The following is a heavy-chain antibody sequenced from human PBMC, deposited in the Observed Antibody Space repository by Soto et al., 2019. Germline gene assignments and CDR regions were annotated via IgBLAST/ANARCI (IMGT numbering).Heavy chain of an antibody. V-gene: IGHV1-69*12. Sequence: QVQLVQSGAEVKKPGSSVKVSCKASAGTFSSYAISWVRQAPGQGLEWMGGFIPIFGAADYAQNFQGRVTIAADESTSTAYMELSSLRSEDTAVYYCASPRDNYYYNGMDVWGQGTTVTVSS. CDR1: AGTFSSYA. D-gene: IGHD3-10*01. J-gene: IGHJ6*02. CDR2: FIPIFGAA. CDR3: ASPRDNYYYNGMDV.